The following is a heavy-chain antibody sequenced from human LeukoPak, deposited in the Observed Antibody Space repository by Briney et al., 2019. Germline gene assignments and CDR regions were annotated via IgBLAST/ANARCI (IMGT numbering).Heavy chain of an antibody. CDR1: GFTFNSYW. V-gene: IGHV3-74*01. CDR3: ARGRDGYNLVDAFDI. D-gene: IGHD5-24*01. CDR2: INSDGSNT. Sequence: GGSLRLSCAASGFTFNSYWMHWVRQAPGKGLVWVSRINSDGSNTDYADSVKGRFTISRDNAKNSLYLQMNSLRAEDTAVYYCARGRDGYNLVDAFDIWGQGILVIVSS. J-gene: IGHJ3*02.